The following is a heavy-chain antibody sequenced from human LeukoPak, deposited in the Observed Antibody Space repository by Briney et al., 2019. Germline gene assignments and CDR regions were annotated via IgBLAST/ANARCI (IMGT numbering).Heavy chain of an antibody. CDR2: IYKSGSS. Sequence: SETLSLTCSVSGGSISTYYWSWIRQSAGKGLEWIGRIYKSGSSNYNPSLKSRVSMSVDSSKNHFSLNLTSVTAEDTAVYYCAREGVVVPAASFDYWGQGTLVTVSS. CDR1: GGSISTYY. CDR3: AREGVVVPAASFDY. V-gene: IGHV4-4*07. J-gene: IGHJ4*02. D-gene: IGHD2-2*01.